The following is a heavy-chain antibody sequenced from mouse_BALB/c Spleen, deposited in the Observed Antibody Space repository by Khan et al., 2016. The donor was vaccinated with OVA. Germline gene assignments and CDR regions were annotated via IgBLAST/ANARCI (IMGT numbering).Heavy chain of an antibody. Sequence: DVQLVESGGDLVKPGGSLKLSCAASGFTFSTYGMSWVRQAPDKRLEWVATVSTGGSYTYYPDSVKGRFTISRDNAKNTLYRQMSGLRSEDTAMFYCTRLAYYYDSEGFAYWGQGTLVTVSA. CDR1: GFTFSTYG. J-gene: IGHJ3*01. D-gene: IGHD1-1*01. CDR3: TRLAYYYDSEGFAY. V-gene: IGHV5-6*01. CDR2: VSTGGSYT.